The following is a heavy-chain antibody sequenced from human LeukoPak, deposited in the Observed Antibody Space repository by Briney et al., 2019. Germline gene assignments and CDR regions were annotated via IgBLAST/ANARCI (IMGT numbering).Heavy chain of an antibody. CDR2: MNPNSGNT. CDR1: GYTFTSYD. V-gene: IGHV1-8*01. CDR3: ATTVDFDY. Sequence: ASVKVSCKASGYTFTSYDINWVRQATGQGLEWMGWMNPNSGNTGYAQKFRGRVTMTGNTSISTAYMELSSLRSEDTAVYYCATTVDFDYWGQGTLVTVSS. J-gene: IGHJ4*02. D-gene: IGHD4-23*01.